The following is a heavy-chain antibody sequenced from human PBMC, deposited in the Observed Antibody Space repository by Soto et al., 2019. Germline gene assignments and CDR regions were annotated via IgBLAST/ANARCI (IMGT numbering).Heavy chain of an antibody. J-gene: IGHJ6*02. D-gene: IGHD3-10*01. V-gene: IGHV4-31*03. CDR2: IYYSGST. CDR1: GGSISSGGYY. CDR3: TRRRFGVRGVTTMDV. Sequence: LSLTCTVCGGSISSGGYYWSWIRQHPGKGLEWIGYIYYSGSTYYNPSLKSRVTISVDTSKNQFSLNLGSVTAADTAVYYCTRRRFGVRGVTTMDVWGPGTTVTVSS.